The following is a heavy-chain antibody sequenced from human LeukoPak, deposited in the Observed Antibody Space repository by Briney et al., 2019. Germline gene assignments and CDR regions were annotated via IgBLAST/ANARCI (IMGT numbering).Heavy chain of an antibody. J-gene: IGHJ4*02. CDR3: ARDPVAAAENFDY. V-gene: IGHV1-2*02. Sequence: GASVKVSCKASGYAFSTFGINWVRQAPGQGLEWMGWINPNSGGTNYAQKFQGRVTMTRDTSISTAYMELSRLRSDDTAVYYCARDPVAAAENFDYWGQGTLVTVSS. D-gene: IGHD6-13*01. CDR1: GYAFSTFG. CDR2: INPNSGGT.